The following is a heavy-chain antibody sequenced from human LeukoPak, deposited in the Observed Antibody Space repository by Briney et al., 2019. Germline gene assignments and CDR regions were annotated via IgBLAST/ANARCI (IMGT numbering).Heavy chain of an antibody. Sequence: GGSLRLSCAASGFTFSRYWMHWVRQAPGKGLVWVSRMNVDGSSTDYADSVKGRFTISRDNAKNTLYLQMNSRRAEDTAVYYCARDLYSSGDYWGQGTLVTVSS. CDR3: ARDLYSSGDY. V-gene: IGHV3-74*01. CDR2: MNVDGSST. J-gene: IGHJ4*02. D-gene: IGHD6-19*01. CDR1: GFTFSRYW.